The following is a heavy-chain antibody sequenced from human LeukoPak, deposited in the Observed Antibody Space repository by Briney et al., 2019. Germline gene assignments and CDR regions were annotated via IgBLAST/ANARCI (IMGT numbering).Heavy chain of an antibody. Sequence: ASVKVSCKASGYTFTSYYMHWVRQAPGQGLEWMGIINPSGGSTSYAQKFQGRVTMTRDMSTSTVYMELSSLRSEDTAVYYCAREGSWIYYYGSGSFYFDYWGQGTLVTVSS. J-gene: IGHJ4*02. V-gene: IGHV1-46*01. D-gene: IGHD3-10*01. CDR1: GYTFTSYY. CDR3: AREGSWIYYYGSGSFYFDY. CDR2: INPSGGST.